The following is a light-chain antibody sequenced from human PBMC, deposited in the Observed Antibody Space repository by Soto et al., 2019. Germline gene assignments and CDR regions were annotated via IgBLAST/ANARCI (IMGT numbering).Light chain of an antibody. CDR3: SSWDDSLNGYV. CDR2: SNS. J-gene: IGLJ1*01. V-gene: IGLV1-44*01. Sequence: HSVLTQPPSASGTPGQRVVMSCSGSYSNVGSNTVNWYQQLPGTAPQLVIYSNSHRPSGVPDRFSGSKSDTSASLAISGLQSEDEADYFCSSWDDSLNGYVFGAGTKLTVL. CDR1: YSNVGSNT.